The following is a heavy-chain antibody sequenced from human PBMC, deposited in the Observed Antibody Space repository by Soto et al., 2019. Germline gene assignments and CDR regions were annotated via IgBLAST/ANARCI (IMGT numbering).Heavy chain of an antibody. J-gene: IGHJ5*02. CDR1: GGSISSGGYY. D-gene: IGHD6-13*01. Sequence: QVQLQESGPGLVKPSQTLSLTCTVSGGSISSGGYYWSWIRQHPGKGLEWIWYIYYSGSTYYNPSLKSRGTISVDTSKNQFSLKLSSVTAADTAVYYCAREYGAAAGTGDNWFDPWGQGTLVTVSS. V-gene: IGHV4-31*03. CDR2: IYYSGST. CDR3: AREYGAAAGTGDNWFDP.